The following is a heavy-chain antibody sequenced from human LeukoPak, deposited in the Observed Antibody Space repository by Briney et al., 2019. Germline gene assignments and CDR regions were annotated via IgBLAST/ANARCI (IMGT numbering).Heavy chain of an antibody. Sequence: ASVKVSCKASGYTFTSYGISWVRQAPGQGLEWMGWISAYNGNTNYAQKLQGRVTMTTDTSTSTAYMELRSLRSDDTAVYYCARKQQLVRYYYYGMDVRGQGTTVTVSS. CDR3: ARKQQLVRYYYYGMDV. CDR2: ISAYNGNT. V-gene: IGHV1-18*01. J-gene: IGHJ6*02. D-gene: IGHD6-13*01. CDR1: GYTFTSYG.